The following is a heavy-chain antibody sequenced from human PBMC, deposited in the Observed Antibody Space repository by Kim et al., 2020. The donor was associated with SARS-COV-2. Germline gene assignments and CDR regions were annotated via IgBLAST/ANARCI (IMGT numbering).Heavy chain of an antibody. J-gene: IGHJ4*02. Sequence: GGSLRLSCVVSGFTFNNHWMSWVRQVPGKGLEWVANIGQDGSEKYYVDSVKGRFTISRDNAKNSLFLQMNSLRAEDTAVYHCARDPHRGWDLDYWGQGTLGTVSS. CDR3: ARDPHRGWDLDY. D-gene: IGHD1-26*01. CDR2: IGQDGSEK. V-gene: IGHV3-7*01. CDR1: GFTFNNHW.